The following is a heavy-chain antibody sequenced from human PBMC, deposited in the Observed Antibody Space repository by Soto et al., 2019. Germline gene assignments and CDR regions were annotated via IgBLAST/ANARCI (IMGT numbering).Heavy chain of an antibody. CDR2: ITTGGVNR. V-gene: IGHV3-23*01. J-gene: IGHJ2*01. CDR1: GFSFSYYV. CDR3: ARGEGRTSHFFDL. Sequence: EVHLLESGGGLVQPGGSLTLSCAASGFSFSYYVMTWVRQAPGKGLEWVSTITTGGVNRDYGDAVKGRFTISRDNSKYTLSLQMNSLTAEDTAVYYCARGEGRTSHFFDLWGRGTLVTVSS.